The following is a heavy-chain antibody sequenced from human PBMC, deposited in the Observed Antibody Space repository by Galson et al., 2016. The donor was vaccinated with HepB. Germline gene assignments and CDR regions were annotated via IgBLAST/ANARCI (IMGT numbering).Heavy chain of an antibody. CDR3: ARDVNYGIFDR. Sequence: LRLSCAASGISFSNYWMTWVRQVPGKGLEWVANIKEDGSVKYYVDSVKGRFIISRDNAKNALYLQLNSLRAEDTAVYYCARDVNYGIFDRWGQGTLVTVSS. D-gene: IGHD3-10*01. V-gene: IGHV3-7*01. CDR2: IKEDGSVK. J-gene: IGHJ4*02. CDR1: GISFSNYW.